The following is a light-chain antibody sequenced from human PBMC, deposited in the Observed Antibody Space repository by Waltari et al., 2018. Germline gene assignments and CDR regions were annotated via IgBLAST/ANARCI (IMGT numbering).Light chain of an antibody. J-gene: IGKJ4*01. CDR2: DAS. V-gene: IGKV3-11*01. CDR3: QQRSNWPPNT. CDR1: QRVSSY. Sequence: EIVLTQSPATLSLSPGERATLSCRASQRVSSYLAWYQQKPGQAPRLLIYDASNRATGIPARFSGSGSGTDFTLTISSLESEDFAVYYCQQRSNWPPNTFGGGTKVEIK.